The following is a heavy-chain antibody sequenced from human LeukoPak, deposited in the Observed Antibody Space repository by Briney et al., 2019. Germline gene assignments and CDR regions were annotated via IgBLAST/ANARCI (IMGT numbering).Heavy chain of an antibody. CDR3: ASRYCSSTSCPEVDY. CDR2: INPNSGGT. Sequence: ASVKVSCKASGYTFTGYYMHWVRQAPGQGLEWMGWINPNSGGTNYAQKFQGRVNMTRDTSISTAYMELSRLRSDDTAVYYCASRYCSSTSCPEVDYWGQGTLVTVSS. CDR1: GYTFTGYY. J-gene: IGHJ4*02. D-gene: IGHD2-2*01. V-gene: IGHV1-2*02.